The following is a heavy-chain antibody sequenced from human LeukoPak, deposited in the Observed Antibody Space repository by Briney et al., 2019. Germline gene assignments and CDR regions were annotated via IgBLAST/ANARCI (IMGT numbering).Heavy chain of an antibody. D-gene: IGHD4-23*01. Sequence: SVKVSCKASGGTFSSYAISWVRQAPGQGLEWMGGIIPIFGTANYAQKFQGRVTITADESTSTAYMELSSLRSEDTAVYYCARSPSYGGNSFFDYWGQGTLVTVSS. CDR1: GGTFSSYA. V-gene: IGHV1-69*13. CDR2: IIPIFGTA. J-gene: IGHJ4*02. CDR3: ARSPSYGGNSFFDY.